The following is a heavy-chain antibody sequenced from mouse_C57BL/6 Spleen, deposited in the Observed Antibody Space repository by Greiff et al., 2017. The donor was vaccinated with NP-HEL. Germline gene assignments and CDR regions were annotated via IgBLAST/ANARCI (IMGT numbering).Heavy chain of an antibody. V-gene: IGHV1-54*01. CDR1: GYAFTNYL. D-gene: IGHD2-1*01. CDR2: INPGSGGT. J-gene: IGHJ2*01. Sequence: VQLQQSGAELVRPGTSVKVSCKASGYAFTNYLIEWVKQRPGQGLEWIGVINPGSGGTNYNEKFKGKATLTADKSSSTAYMQLSSLTSEDSAVYFCAREDGNYAYFDYWGQGTTLTVSS. CDR3: AREDGNYAYFDY.